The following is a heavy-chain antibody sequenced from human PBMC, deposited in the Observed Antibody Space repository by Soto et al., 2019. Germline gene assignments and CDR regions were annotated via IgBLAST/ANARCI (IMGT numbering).Heavy chain of an antibody. V-gene: IGHV1-18*04. CDR2: ISAYNGNT. CDR3: ARDDITMVRGVTRYYYYGMDV. J-gene: IGHJ6*02. CDR1: GYTFTSYG. D-gene: IGHD3-10*01. Sequence: GASVKVSCKASGYTFTSYGISWVRQAPGQGLEWMGWISAYNGNTNYAQKLQGRVTMTTDTSTSTAYMELRSLRSDDTAVYYCARDDITMVRGVTRYYYYGMDVWGQGTTVTVSS.